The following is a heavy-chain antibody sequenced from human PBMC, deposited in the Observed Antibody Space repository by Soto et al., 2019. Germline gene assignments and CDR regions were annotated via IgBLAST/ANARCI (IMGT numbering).Heavy chain of an antibody. CDR1: GDSVSSKSAA. CDR2: TYYRSKWST. CDR3: TRALSGSYDH. V-gene: IGHV6-1*01. J-gene: IGHJ5*02. Sequence: SQTLSLTCAISGDSVSSKSAAWNWIRQSPSRGLEWLGRTYYRSKWSTDYAISVKSRITINPDTSNNHFSLQLKSVTPEDTAVYYCTRALSGSYDHWGQGTLVTVSS. D-gene: IGHD1-26*01.